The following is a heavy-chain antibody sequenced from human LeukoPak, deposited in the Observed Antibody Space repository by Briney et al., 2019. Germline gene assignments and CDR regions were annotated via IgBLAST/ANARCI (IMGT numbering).Heavy chain of an antibody. CDR1: GGTFSSYA. V-gene: IGHV1-69*04. CDR3: ASRVLGGWLQLDY. D-gene: IGHD5-24*01. Sequence: SSVKVSCKASGGTFSSYAISWVRQAPGQGLEWMGRIIPILGIANYAQKFQGRVTITTDESTSTAYMELSSLRSEDTAVYYCASRVLGGWLQLDYWGQGTLVTVSS. J-gene: IGHJ4*02. CDR2: IIPILGIA.